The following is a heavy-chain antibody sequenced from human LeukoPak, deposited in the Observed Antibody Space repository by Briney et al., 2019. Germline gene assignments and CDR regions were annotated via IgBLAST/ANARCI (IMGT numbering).Heavy chain of an antibody. Sequence: PGGSLRLSCAASGFTFSSYSMNWVRQAPGKGLEWVSSISSSSSYIYYADSVKGRFTISRDNAKNSLYLQMNSLRAEDTAVYYCARDGRFGELSHFDYWGQGTLVTVSS. CDR1: GFTFSSYS. J-gene: IGHJ4*02. D-gene: IGHD3-10*01. V-gene: IGHV3-21*01. CDR3: ARDGRFGELSHFDY. CDR2: ISSSSSYI.